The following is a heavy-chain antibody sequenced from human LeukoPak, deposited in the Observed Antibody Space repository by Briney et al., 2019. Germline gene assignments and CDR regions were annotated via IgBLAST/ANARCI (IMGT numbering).Heavy chain of an antibody. CDR1: GFTFSSYN. J-gene: IGHJ6*02. CDR3: ARDPTYYYGSGSAYGMDV. D-gene: IGHD3-10*01. CDR2: ISSSSDTI. Sequence: GGSLRLSCAASGFTFSSYNMNWVRQAPGKGLQWVSYISSSSDTIYYADSVKGRFTISRDNAKNSLYLQMNSLRAEDTAVYYCARDPTYYYGSGSAYGMDVWGQGTTVTVSS. V-gene: IGHV3-48*04.